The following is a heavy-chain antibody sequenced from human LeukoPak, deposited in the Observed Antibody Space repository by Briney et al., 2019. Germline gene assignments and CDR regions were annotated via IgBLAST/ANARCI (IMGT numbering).Heavy chain of an antibody. V-gene: IGHV4-34*01. Sequence: SETLSLTCAVYGGSFSGYYWSWIRQPPGKGLEWIGEINHSGSTNYNPSLKSRVTISVDTSKNQFSLKLSSVTAADTAVYYCASIIAVAGTGYWGQGTLVTVSS. J-gene: IGHJ4*02. CDR2: INHSGST. CDR3: ASIIAVAGTGY. CDR1: GGSFSGYY. D-gene: IGHD6-19*01.